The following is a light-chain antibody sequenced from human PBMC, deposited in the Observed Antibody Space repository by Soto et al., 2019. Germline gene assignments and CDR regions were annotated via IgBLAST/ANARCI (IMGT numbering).Light chain of an antibody. CDR1: QTVTSSY. CDR2: GAY. Sequence: EIVLTQSPGTLSLSPGERATLSCRASQTVTSSYLAWYQQKPGQAPRLLIYGAYSRATGIPDRFRGGGSGTDFTLTISRLEPEDFAVHYCQQYGSSAFTFGGGAKVEIK. J-gene: IGKJ4*01. CDR3: QQYGSSAFT. V-gene: IGKV3-20*01.